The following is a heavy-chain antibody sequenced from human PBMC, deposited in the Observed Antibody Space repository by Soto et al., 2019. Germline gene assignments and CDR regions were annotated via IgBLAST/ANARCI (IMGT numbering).Heavy chain of an antibody. CDR2: INHSGST. J-gene: IGHJ4*02. CDR3: ARDGVSSTEYTWNYGTYFDY. D-gene: IGHD1-7*01. Sequence: PSETLSLTCAVQGGSFSGYIWTWIRQPPGKGLQWIGQINHSGSTYYNPSLKSRVTISLYPSNDQFSLELDSVTAADTAVYYCARDGVSSTEYTWNYGTYFDYWGQGALVTVSS. CDR1: GGSFSGYI. V-gene: IGHV4-34*01.